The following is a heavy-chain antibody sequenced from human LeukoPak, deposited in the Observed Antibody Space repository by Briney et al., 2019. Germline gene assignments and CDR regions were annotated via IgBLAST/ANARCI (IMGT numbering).Heavy chain of an antibody. CDR3: ARERSIAAAVPDY. CDR2: INKDGRKK. J-gene: IGHJ4*02. V-gene: IGHV3-7*01. Sequence: GGSLRLSCVASGVTFSNYWMSWVRQAPGKGLEWVANINKDGRKKYYLDSVKGRFTISRDSAKDSLFLQMNSLRAEDTAVYYGARERSIAAAVPDYWGQGTLVTVSS. D-gene: IGHD6-13*01. CDR1: GVTFSNYW.